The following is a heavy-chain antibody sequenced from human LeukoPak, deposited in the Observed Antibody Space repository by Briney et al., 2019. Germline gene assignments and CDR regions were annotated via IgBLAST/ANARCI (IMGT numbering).Heavy chain of an antibody. J-gene: IGHJ6*02. CDR1: GGSFSGYY. CDR3: ARACTTKAICGVVITSPYYYVMDV. D-gene: IGHD3-3*01. V-gene: IGHV4-34*01. CDR2: INHSGST. Sequence: SETLSLTCAVYGGSFSGYYWSWIRQPPGNGLEWIGEINHSGSTNYNPSLKSRVTISVDTSKNQFSLKLSSVTAADTAVYYCARACTTKAICGVVITSPYYYVMDVWGQGTTVTVSS.